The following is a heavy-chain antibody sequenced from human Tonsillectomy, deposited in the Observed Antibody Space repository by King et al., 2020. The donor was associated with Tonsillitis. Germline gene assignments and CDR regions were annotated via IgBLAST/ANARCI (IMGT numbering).Heavy chain of an antibody. CDR3: AKDYDSSGYYYDAFDI. D-gene: IGHD3-22*01. CDR2: ISGSGGST. CDR1: GFTFSSYA. Sequence: VQLVESGGGLVQPGGSLRLSCAASGFTFSSYAMSWVRQAPGKGLEWVSAISGSGGSTYYADSVKGRFTISRDNSKNTLYLQMNSLRAEDTAVYYCAKDYDSSGYYYDAFDIWGQGTMVTVSS. V-gene: IGHV3-23*04. J-gene: IGHJ3*02.